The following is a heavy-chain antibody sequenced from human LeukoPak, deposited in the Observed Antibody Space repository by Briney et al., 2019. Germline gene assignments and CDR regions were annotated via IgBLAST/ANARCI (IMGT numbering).Heavy chain of an antibody. V-gene: IGHV1-18*01. CDR3: AREEYCSGGSCYPESYDY. CDR1: GYTFTNYG. Sequence: ASVKVSCKASGYTFTNYGLSWVRQAPGQGLEWMGWVSTYTGITNYAQKLQGRVTMTTDTSTSTAYMELRSLRSDDTAVYYCAREEYCSGGSCYPESYDYWGQGTLVTVSS. D-gene: IGHD2-15*01. J-gene: IGHJ4*02. CDR2: VSTYTGIT.